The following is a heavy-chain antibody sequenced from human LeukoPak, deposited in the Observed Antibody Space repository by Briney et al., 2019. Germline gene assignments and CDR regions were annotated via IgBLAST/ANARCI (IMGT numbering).Heavy chain of an antibody. CDR2: S. CDR3: ARIYGLYQEAMDV. Sequence: SGALSLTCSVSGGSMTDGDYYWGWARQSPGTGLQWIATSYQGASLKSRVTISLDTSKNQFSLRLTSVTAADTAVYYCARIYGLYQEAMDVWGPGITVTVSS. D-gene: IGHD3-16*02. CDR1: GGSMTDGDYY. J-gene: IGHJ6*02. V-gene: IGHV4-39*07.